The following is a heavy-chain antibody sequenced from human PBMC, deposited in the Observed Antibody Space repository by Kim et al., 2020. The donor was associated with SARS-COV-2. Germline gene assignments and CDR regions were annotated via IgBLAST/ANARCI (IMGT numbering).Heavy chain of an antibody. CDR3: ARGGVVPAASSIAAAGTRVSGFDY. CDR2: INPNSGGT. Sequence: ASVKVSCKASGYTFTGYYMHWVRQAPGQGLEWMGRINPNSGGTNYAQKFQGRVTMTRDTSISTAYMELSRLRSDDTVVYYCARGGVVPAASSIAAAGTRVSGFDYWGQGTLVTVSS. CDR1: GYTFTGYY. V-gene: IGHV1-2*05. J-gene: IGHJ4*02. D-gene: IGHD6-13*01.